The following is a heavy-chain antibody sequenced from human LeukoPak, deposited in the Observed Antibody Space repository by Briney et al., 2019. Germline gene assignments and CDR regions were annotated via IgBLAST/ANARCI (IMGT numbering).Heavy chain of an antibody. J-gene: IGHJ4*02. CDR3: ARDFFAFGGVIALLDY. Sequence: GGSLRLSCAASGFTFSSYGIHWVRQAPGKGLEWVAFIRYDGSNKYHADSVKGRFTISRDNSKNTVYLQMNSLRAEDTAVYYCARDFFAFGGVIALLDYWGQGTLVTVSS. D-gene: IGHD3-16*02. CDR1: GFTFSSYG. CDR2: IRYDGSNK. V-gene: IGHV3-30*02.